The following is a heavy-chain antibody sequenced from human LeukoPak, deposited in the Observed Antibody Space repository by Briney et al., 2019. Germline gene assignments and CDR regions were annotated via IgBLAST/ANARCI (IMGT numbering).Heavy chain of an antibody. Sequence: PSETLSVTCTVSGGSISSSNYYWGWIRQPPGKGLEWIASIYYSGFTYYNPSLKSRVTISVDTSKNQFSLKLNSVTAADTAVFYCARFFAGATASFDYWGQGIMVTVSS. D-gene: IGHD1-26*01. J-gene: IGHJ4*02. V-gene: IGHV4-39*01. CDR2: IYYSGFT. CDR1: GGSISSSNYY. CDR3: ARFFAGATASFDY.